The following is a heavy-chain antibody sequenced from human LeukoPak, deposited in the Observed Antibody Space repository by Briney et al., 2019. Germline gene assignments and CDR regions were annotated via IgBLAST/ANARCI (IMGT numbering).Heavy chain of an antibody. CDR1: GFTFSDYW. J-gene: IGHJ4*02. V-gene: IGHV3-74*01. D-gene: IGHD3-10*01. CDR3: ARDRGPRTGFMVREAYDY. CDR2: INTDGSIT. Sequence: GGSLRLPCAASGFTFSDYWIHWVRQAPGKGLVWVSRINTDGSITNYADSVKGRFSISRDNAKNTLYLQMSSLRAEDTAVYYCARDRGPRTGFMVREAYDYWGQGTLVTVSS.